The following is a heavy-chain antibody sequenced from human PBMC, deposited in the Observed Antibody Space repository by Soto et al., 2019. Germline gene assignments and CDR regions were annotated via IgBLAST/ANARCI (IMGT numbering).Heavy chain of an antibody. D-gene: IGHD2-15*01. Sequence: SGGSLRLSCAASGFTFSSYAMHWVRQAPGKGLEYVSAISSNGGSTYYANSVKGRFTISRDNSKNTLYLQMGSLRAEDMAVYYCARGGYSSAFDIWGQGTMVTVSS. CDR1: GFTFSSYA. CDR2: ISSNGGST. V-gene: IGHV3-64*01. J-gene: IGHJ3*02. CDR3: ARGGYSSAFDI.